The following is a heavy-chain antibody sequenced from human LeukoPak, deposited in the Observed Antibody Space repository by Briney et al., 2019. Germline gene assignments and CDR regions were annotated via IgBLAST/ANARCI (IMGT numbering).Heavy chain of an antibody. J-gene: IGHJ4*02. V-gene: IGHV3-9*01. D-gene: IGHD3-10*01. Sequence: GGSLRLSCAASGFTFDDYAMPWVRQAPGKGLEWVSGISWNSGSIGYADSVKGRFTISRDNAKNSLYLQMNSLRAEDTALYYCAKGYGSGSYYNARFDYWGQGTLVTVSS. CDR1: GFTFDDYA. CDR2: ISWNSGSI. CDR3: AKGYGSGSYYNARFDY.